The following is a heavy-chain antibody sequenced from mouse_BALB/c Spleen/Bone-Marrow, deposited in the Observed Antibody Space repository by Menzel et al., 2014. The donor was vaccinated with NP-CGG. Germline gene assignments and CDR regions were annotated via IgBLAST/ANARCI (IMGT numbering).Heavy chain of an antibody. CDR1: GYSFTGYY. J-gene: IGHJ4*01. CDR3: VVRRRNRDAMDY. CDR2: ISCYNGAT. V-gene: IGHV1S34*01. Sequence: LVKTGASVKISCKASGYSFTGYYMHWVQQSHGKSLEWIGYISCYNGATSYNQKFKGKATFTVDTSCSTAYMQFNSLTSEDSSVYYCVVRRRNRDAMDYWGQGTSVTVSS. D-gene: IGHD2-14*01.